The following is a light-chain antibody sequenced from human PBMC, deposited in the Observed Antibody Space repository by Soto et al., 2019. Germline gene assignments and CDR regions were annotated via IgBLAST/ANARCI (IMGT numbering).Light chain of an antibody. CDR3: HHYGSSPQWT. Sequence: EILITQSPVSLPLSNGERATLSCMAIQVIGTSYFTWYQQKAGQAPRLLIYDTSSRATGIPDRFSGSGSGTDFTLTISSLEPEDFAVYYCHHYGSSPQWTVGQGTKVDIK. J-gene: IGKJ1*01. CDR2: DTS. CDR1: QVIGTSY. V-gene: IGKV3-20*01.